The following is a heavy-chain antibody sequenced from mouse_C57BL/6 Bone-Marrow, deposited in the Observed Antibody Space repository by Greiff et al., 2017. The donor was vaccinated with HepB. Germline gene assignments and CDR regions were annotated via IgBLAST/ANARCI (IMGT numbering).Heavy chain of an antibody. J-gene: IGHJ2*01. Sequence: QVQLQQSGAELVRPGASVKLSCKASGYTFTDYYINWVKQRPGQGLEWIARIYPGSGNTYYNEKFKGKATLTAEKSSSTAYMQLSSLTSEDSAVYFCARGRGTGDYWGQGTTLTVSS. CDR3: ARGRGTGDY. CDR2: IYPGSGNT. V-gene: IGHV1-76*01. CDR1: GYTFTDYY. D-gene: IGHD3-3*01.